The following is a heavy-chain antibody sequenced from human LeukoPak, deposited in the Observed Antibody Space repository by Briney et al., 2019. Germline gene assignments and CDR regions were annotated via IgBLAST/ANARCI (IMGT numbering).Heavy chain of an antibody. CDR3: ARDRSSWTNYYYYYMDV. CDR1: GGSLSSGSYY. V-gene: IGHV4-61*02. Sequence: PSQTLSLTCTVSGGSLSSGSYYWSWIRQPAGKALEWIGRIYPSGTTNNNPSLNSRATISVDTSKNQFSLKLSSVTAADTAVYYCARDRSSWTNYYYYYMDVWGKGTTVTVSS. D-gene: IGHD6-13*01. CDR2: IYPSGTT. J-gene: IGHJ6*03.